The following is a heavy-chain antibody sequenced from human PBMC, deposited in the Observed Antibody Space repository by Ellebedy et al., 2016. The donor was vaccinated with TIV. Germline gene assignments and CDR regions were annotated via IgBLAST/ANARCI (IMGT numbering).Heavy chain of an antibody. CDR2: ISSTGCYI. CDR3: ARSGEHDS. Sequence: GESLKISCAASGFTFTSYTMNWVRQAPGKGLEWVSSISSTGCYIYYADSVKGRFTISRDDARNSLFLQMDRLRAEDTAVYYCARSGEHDSWGQGTLVTVSS. D-gene: IGHD1-26*01. V-gene: IGHV3-21*01. J-gene: IGHJ4*02. CDR1: GFTFTSYT.